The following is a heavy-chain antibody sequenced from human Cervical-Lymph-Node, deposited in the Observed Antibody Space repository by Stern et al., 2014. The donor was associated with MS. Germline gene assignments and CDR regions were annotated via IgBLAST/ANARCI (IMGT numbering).Heavy chain of an antibody. CDR3: VRVPYWYFDL. CDR2: IDT. Sequence: VQLVESGAEVKKPGESLKISCQGSGYVFGSYWIAWGRQMPGKGLEWMGIIDTRYSPSFQGQVTISADKSINTAYLQWSSLRASDTAIYYCVRVPYWYFDLWGRGTLVTVSS. J-gene: IGHJ2*01. CDR1: GYVFGSYW. V-gene: IGHV5-51*03. D-gene: IGHD3-16*01.